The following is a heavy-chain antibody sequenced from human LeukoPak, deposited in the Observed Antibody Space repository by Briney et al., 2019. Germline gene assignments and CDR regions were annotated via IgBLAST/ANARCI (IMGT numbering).Heavy chain of an antibody. CDR1: GYTFTGYY. D-gene: IGHD6-13*01. CDR2: MNPNSGNT. V-gene: IGHV1-8*02. CDR3: ARGEYSSSWYLSSY. Sequence: GASVKVSCKASGYTFTGYYMHWVRQAPGQGLEWMGWMNPNSGNTGYAQKFQGRVTMTRNTSISTAYMELSSLRSEDTAVYYCARGEYSSSWYLSSYWGQGTLVTVSS. J-gene: IGHJ4*02.